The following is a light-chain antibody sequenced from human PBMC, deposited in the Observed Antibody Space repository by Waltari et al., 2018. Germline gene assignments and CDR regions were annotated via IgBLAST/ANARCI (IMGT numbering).Light chain of an antibody. V-gene: IGKV1-12*01. CDR2: AAS. CDR1: QDISNW. CDR3: QQARSSPIT. Sequence: DIQMTQSPSSVSASVGDRVTITCRASQDISNWLAWYQQKPGKAPKLLIYAASSLQTGVPERFSGGGSGTEFTLTISSLRPEDFGTYYCQQARSSPITFGPGTKVDMK. J-gene: IGKJ3*01.